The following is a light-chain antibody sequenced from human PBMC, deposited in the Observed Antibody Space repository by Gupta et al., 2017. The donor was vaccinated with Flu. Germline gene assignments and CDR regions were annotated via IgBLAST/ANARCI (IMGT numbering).Light chain of an antibody. CDR1: QSLVHSNGNTY. J-gene: IGKJ1*01. CDR3: MQGTHWPT. Sequence: DVVMTQSPLSLPVTLGQPASISCRSSQSLVHSNGNTYLTWFQQRPGQSPRRLIYRVSNRDSGVPDRFSGSGSGTDFTLKINRVEAEDVGVYYCMQGTHWPTFGQGTKVEIK. V-gene: IGKV2-30*02. CDR2: RVS.